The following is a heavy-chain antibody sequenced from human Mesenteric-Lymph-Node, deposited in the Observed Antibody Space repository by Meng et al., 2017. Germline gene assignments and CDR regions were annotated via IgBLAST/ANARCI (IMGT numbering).Heavy chain of an antibody. Sequence: SETLSLTCTVSGYSISSGYYWGWIRQPPGKGLEWIGSIYHSGSTYYNPSLKSRVTISVDTSKNQFSLKLSSVTAADTAVYYCARGNDSSGYYYPLGYWGQGTLVTVSS. CDR3: ARGNDSSGYYYPLGY. CDR1: GYSISSGYY. V-gene: IGHV4-38-2*02. D-gene: IGHD3-22*01. J-gene: IGHJ4*02. CDR2: IYHSGST.